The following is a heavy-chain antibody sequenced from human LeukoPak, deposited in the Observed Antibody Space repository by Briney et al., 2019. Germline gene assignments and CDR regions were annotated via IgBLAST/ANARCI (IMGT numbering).Heavy chain of an antibody. J-gene: IGHJ5*02. CDR3: AKDWSLGEYPAPWFDP. Sequence: GGSLRLSCAASGFTFSSYGMHWVRQAPGKGLEWVAVISYDGSNKYYADSVKGRFTISRDNSKNTLYLQMNSLRAEDTAVYYCAKDWSLGEYPAPWFDPWGQGTLVTVSS. D-gene: IGHD3-16*01. V-gene: IGHV3-30*18. CDR2: ISYDGSNK. CDR1: GFTFSSYG.